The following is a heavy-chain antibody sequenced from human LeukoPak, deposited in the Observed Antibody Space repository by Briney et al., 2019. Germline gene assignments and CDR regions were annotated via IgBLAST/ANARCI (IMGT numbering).Heavy chain of an antibody. CDR3: AKDMAYGSGTQIDY. V-gene: IGHV3-9*01. CDR1: GFTFDDYA. Sequence: GGSLRLSCAASGFTFDDYAMHWVRQAPGEGLEWVSGISWNSGNIGYADSVKGRFTISRDNAKNSLYLQMNSLRAEDTALYYCAKDMAYGSGTQIDYWGQGTLVTVSS. D-gene: IGHD3-10*01. CDR2: ISWNSGNI. J-gene: IGHJ4*02.